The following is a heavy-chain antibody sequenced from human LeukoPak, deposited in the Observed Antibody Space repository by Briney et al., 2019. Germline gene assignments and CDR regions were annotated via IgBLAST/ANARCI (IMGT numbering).Heavy chain of an antibody. CDR2: IYDSGST. CDR1: GGSISSYS. Sequence: PSETLSLTCTVSGGSISSYSWSWIRQPPGKGLECIGYIYDSGSTNYNPSLKSRVAISVGKSKNQFSLKLSYVTAADTAVYYCARLSHYFDSSGYYYVRFFDYWGQGTLVTVSS. V-gene: IGHV4-59*08. J-gene: IGHJ4*02. D-gene: IGHD3-22*01. CDR3: ARLSHYFDSSGYYYVRFFDY.